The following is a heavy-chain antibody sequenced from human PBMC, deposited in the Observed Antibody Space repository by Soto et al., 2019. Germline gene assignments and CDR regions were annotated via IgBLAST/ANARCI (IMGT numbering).Heavy chain of an antibody. J-gene: IGHJ6*02. CDR3: ARGVSGGSRLDLPYSGMDV. CDR1: GGTFSSYA. CDR2: IIPIFGTA. Sequence: QVQLVQSGAEVKKPGSSVKVSCKASGGTFSSYAISWVRQAPGQGLEWMGGIIPIFGTANYAQKFQGRVTITAGESTSTAYMELSRLRYEDTAVYYCARGVSGGSRLDLPYSGMDVWGQGTTVTVSS. V-gene: IGHV1-69*01. D-gene: IGHD2-15*01.